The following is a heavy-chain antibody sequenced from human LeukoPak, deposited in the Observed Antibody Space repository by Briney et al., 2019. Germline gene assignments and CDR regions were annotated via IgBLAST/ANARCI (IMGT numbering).Heavy chain of an antibody. CDR1: GGTFSSYA. D-gene: IGHD7-27*01. J-gene: IGHJ3*02. V-gene: IGHV1-69*13. CDR2: IIPIFGTA. Sequence: SVKVSCKASGGTFSSYAISWVRQTPGQGLEWMGGIIPIFGTANYAQKFQGRVTITADESTSTAYMELSSLRSEDTAVYYCARERLIAGDLAFDIWGQGTMVTVSS. CDR3: ARERLIAGDLAFDI.